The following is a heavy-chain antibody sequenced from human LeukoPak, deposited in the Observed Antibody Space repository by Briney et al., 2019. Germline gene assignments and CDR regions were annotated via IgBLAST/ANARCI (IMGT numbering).Heavy chain of an antibody. Sequence: SETLSLTCTVSGGSISSYYWSWIRQPPGKGLEWIGYIYYSGSTNYNPSLKSRVTISVDTSKNQFSLKLSSVTAADTAVYYCARGGGSRAGYYYYYYYMDVWGKGTTVTVSS. J-gene: IGHJ6*03. CDR3: ARGGGSRAGYYYYYYYMDV. V-gene: IGHV4-59*01. D-gene: IGHD3-10*01. CDR1: GGSISSYY. CDR2: IYYSGST.